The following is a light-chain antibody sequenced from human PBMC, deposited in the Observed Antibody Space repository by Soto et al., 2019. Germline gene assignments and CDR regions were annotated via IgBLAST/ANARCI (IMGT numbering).Light chain of an antibody. CDR3: QQLDSNPPWT. CDR1: QTIDND. CDR2: LAS. V-gene: IGKV1-9*01. Sequence: IQLTQSPSSLSASVGDTVTTSCRASQTIDNDLAWYQQYPGRAPKLLIYLASTLQSGVPSRFSGSGSGTDFQLTISSLKPEDFATYYCQQLDSNPPWTFGQGTRVEIK. J-gene: IGKJ1*01.